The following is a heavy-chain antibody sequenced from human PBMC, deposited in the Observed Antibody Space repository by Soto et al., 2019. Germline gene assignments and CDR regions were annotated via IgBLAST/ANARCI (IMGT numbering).Heavy chain of an antibody. CDR1: GFTFIDYC. J-gene: IGHJ4*02. CDR2: ISSSSSYT. D-gene: IGHD5-12*01. V-gene: IGHV3-11*03. Sequence: PGGSLRLSCAASGFTFIDYCLSWILQAPGKGLEWVSYISSSSSYTNYADSVKGRFTISRDNAKNSLYLQMNSLRAEDTAVYYCASARGYSGYDESDYWGQGTLVTVSS. CDR3: ASARGYSGYDESDY.